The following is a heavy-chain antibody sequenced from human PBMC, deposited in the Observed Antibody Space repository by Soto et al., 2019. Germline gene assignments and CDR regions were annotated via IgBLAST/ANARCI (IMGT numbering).Heavy chain of an antibody. J-gene: IGHJ5*02. V-gene: IGHV4-34*01. CDR1: GESLSDHY. D-gene: IGHD1-20*01. CDR2: INQYVTT. CDR3: ARGAHISGVTRCFDP. Sequence: QVQLQQWGAGLLKPSETLSLICAVSGESLSDHYWSWIRQSPGKGLEWIGDINQYVTTNYNPSLKSRVTISADTSKNQFFLRLTSVTAADTAVYYCARGAHISGVTRCFDPWGQGTLVTVSS.